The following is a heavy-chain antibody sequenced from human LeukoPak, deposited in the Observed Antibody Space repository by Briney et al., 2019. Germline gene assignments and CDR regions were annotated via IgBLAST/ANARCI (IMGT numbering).Heavy chain of an antibody. V-gene: IGHV3-30*18. CDR3: AKTGEMARSLDY. CDR1: GFTFSSYG. CDR2: ITYDGSNK. J-gene: IGHJ4*02. D-gene: IGHD5-24*01. Sequence: PGGPLRLSCAASGFTFSSYGMHWVRQAPGKGLEWVAVITYDGSNKYYADSVKGRFTISRDNSKNTLYLQMNSLRAEDTAVYYCAKTGEMARSLDYWGQGTLVTVSS.